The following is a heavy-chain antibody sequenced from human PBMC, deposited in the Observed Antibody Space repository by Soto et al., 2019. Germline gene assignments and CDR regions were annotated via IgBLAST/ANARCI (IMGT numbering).Heavy chain of an antibody. J-gene: IGHJ4*02. D-gene: IGHD3-16*02. Sequence: EVQLEESGGGLVQPGGSLRLSCAASGFSFSSYWMSWVRQAPGKGPEWVAIVSSDGRDKTYADSVKGRFTISRDNAENSLFLQMNSLRADDTAVYYCARDDRYSCPLDYWGQGALVTLSS. V-gene: IGHV3-7*01. CDR1: GFSFSSYW. CDR2: VSSDGRDK. CDR3: ARDDRYSCPLDY.